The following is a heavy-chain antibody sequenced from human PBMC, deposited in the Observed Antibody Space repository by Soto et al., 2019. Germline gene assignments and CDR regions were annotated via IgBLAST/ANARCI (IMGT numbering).Heavy chain of an antibody. CDR2: ISHDGGAV. Sequence: QVQLVESGGGVVQPGRSLRLSCAASGFSFSTTGMHWVRQAPGKGLEWVAMISHDGGAVHFADSVKGRFTISRDDSTNTLYLQMNSLRAEETAVYYCAKDLYSSAWFNFFDSWGQGSVVTVSS. CDR1: GFSFSTTG. J-gene: IGHJ5*01. D-gene: IGHD6-19*01. V-gene: IGHV3-30*18. CDR3: AKDLYSSAWFNFFDS.